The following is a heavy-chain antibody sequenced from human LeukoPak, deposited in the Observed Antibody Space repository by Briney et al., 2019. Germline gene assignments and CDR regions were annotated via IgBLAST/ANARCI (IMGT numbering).Heavy chain of an antibody. V-gene: IGHV3-30*18. Sequence: PGRSLRHSCAASGFTFSNYGMHWVRQAPGKGLEWVAVISYDGSNRYYADSVKGRFTISRDNSKNTLYLQMNSLRAEDTAVYYCAKPIMTTVTTLGLYFDYWGQGALVTVSS. J-gene: IGHJ4*02. CDR2: ISYDGSNR. D-gene: IGHD4-17*01. CDR1: GFTFSNYG. CDR3: AKPIMTTVTTLGLYFDY.